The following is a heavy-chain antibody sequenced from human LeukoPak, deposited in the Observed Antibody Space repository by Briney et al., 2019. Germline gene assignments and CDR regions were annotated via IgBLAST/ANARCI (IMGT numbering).Heavy chain of an antibody. Sequence: PSETLSLSCAVYGGSFSGYYWSWIRQPPGKGLEWIGEINHSGSTNYNPSLKSRVTISGDTSNNQFSLKLSSVTAADTAVYYCASSRPYSYYFDYWGQGTLVTVSS. D-gene: IGHD2-21*01. CDR2: INHSGST. J-gene: IGHJ4*02. V-gene: IGHV4-34*01. CDR3: ASSRPYSYYFDY. CDR1: GGSFSGYY.